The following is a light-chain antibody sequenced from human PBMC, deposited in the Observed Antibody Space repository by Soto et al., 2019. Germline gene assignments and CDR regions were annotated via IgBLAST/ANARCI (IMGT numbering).Light chain of an antibody. Sequence: EVVMTQSPATVSVSPGERATLSCRASQSVSSNLAWYQQKPGQAPRLLIYGASTRATGTPARFSGSGSGTEFTLTISSLQSEDFAVYYCQQYNNWLTFGGGTKVEIK. V-gene: IGKV3-15*01. J-gene: IGKJ4*01. CDR2: GAS. CDR1: QSVSSN. CDR3: QQYNNWLT.